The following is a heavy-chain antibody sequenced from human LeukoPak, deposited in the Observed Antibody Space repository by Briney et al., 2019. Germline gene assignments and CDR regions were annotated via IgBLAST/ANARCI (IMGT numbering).Heavy chain of an antibody. CDR2: IYYSGST. D-gene: IGHD3-22*01. CDR1: GGSISSYY. CDR3: ARAPGSYDSSGFLYWYFDL. J-gene: IGHJ2*01. V-gene: IGHV4-59*01. Sequence: KSSETLSLTCTVSGGSISSYYWSWIRQPPGKGLEWIGYIYYSGSTNYNPSLKSRVTISVDTSKNQFSLKLSSVTAADTAVYYCARAPGSYDSSGFLYWYFDLWGRGTLVTVSS.